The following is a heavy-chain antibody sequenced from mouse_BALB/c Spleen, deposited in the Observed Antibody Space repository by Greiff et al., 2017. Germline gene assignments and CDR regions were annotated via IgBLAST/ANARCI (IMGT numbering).Heavy chain of an antibody. D-gene: IGHD1-1*01. CDR3: ARYHYGSSRYFDV. CDR1: GYAFSSYW. J-gene: IGHJ1*01. Sequence: QVQLKESGAELVRPGSSVKISCKASGYAFSSYWMNWVKQRPGQGLEWIGQIYPGDGDTNYNGKFKGKATLTADKSSSTAYMQLSSLTSEDSAVYFCARYHYGSSRYFDVWGAGTTVTVSS. CDR2: IYPGDGDT. V-gene: IGHV1-80*01.